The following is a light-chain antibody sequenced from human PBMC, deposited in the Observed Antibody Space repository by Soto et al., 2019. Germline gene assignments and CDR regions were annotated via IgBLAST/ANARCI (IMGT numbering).Light chain of an antibody. CDR3: QQYGSIPRT. CDR1: QGIGST. CDR2: GTS. J-gene: IGKJ1*01. V-gene: IGKV3-20*01. Sequence: EIVMTQSPATLSVSPGERATLSCRASQGIGSTFAWYQQKPGQAPRLLLYGTSYRATGIPDRFSGSGSGTDFTLTISRLEPEDFAVYYCQQYGSIPRTFGRGTIVDIK.